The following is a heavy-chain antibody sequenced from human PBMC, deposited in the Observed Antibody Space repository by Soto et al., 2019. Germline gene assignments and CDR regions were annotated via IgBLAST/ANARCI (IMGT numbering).Heavy chain of an antibody. D-gene: IGHD2-2*01. V-gene: IGHV4-34*01. CDR3: ARLTLVGPAAMADYYYCGMDV. J-gene: IGHJ6*02. Sequence: PSETLSLTCAVYGGSFSGYYWSWIRQPPGKGLEWIGEINHSGSTNYNPSLKSRVTISVDTSKNQFSLKLSSVTAADTAVYYCARLTLVGPAAMADYYYCGMDVWGQVTTVTVSS. CDR1: GGSFSGYY. CDR2: INHSGST.